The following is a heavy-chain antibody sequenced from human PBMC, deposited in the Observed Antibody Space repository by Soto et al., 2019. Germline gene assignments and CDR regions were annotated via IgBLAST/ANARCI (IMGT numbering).Heavy chain of an antibody. D-gene: IGHD1-1*01. CDR3: TRGPRSTSTGTGAF. J-gene: IGHJ4*02. Sequence: GGSLRLSCAASGFTFSMYWMHWVRQVPGKGPEWVSRINDDGIGTNYADSVKGRFTISRDNAKNTLYLQMNALRVEDTAVYYCTRGPRSTSTGTGAFWGQGTLVTISS. V-gene: IGHV3-74*01. CDR2: INDDGIGT. CDR1: GFTFSMYW.